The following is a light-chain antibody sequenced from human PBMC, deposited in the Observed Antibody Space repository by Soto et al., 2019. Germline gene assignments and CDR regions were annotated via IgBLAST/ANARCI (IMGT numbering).Light chain of an antibody. Sequence: DIQMTPSPSSLSESVGDRVTINCQASKNINNYLNWYQQKPGRAPKLLIYDASNLQAGVPSRFKGSGSGTDFTFAISRLQPEYIATFYCQEYENLPTFGQGTLFESK. V-gene: IGKV1-33*01. CDR2: DAS. CDR1: KNINNY. CDR3: QEYENLPT. J-gene: IGKJ5*01.